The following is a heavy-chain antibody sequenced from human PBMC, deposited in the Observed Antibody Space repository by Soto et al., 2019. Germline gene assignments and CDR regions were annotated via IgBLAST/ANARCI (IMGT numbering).Heavy chain of an antibody. Sequence: PGGSLRLSCAASGFTFSSYWMHWVRQAPGKGLVWVSRINSDGSSTSYADSVKGRFTISRDNAKNTLYLQMNSLRAEDTAVYYCARVREYYDSSGYYDYWGQGTLVTVS. V-gene: IGHV3-74*01. CDR1: GFTFSSYW. CDR3: ARVREYYDSSGYYDY. D-gene: IGHD3-22*01. CDR2: INSDGSST. J-gene: IGHJ4*02.